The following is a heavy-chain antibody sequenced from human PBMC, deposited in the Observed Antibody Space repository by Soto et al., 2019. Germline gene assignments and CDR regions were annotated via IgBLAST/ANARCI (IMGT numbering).Heavy chain of an antibody. D-gene: IGHD2-2*01. Sequence: PGGSLRLSCSASGFTFSTYWMSWVRQAPGKGLEWVANIKQDGSEKYYVDSVKGRFTISRDNAKNSLYLQMNSLRAEDTAVYYCAIDSLGYCTSTSCYWSEDYWGQGTLVTVSS. CDR3: AIDSLGYCTSTSCYWSEDY. V-gene: IGHV3-7*03. CDR2: IKQDGSEK. J-gene: IGHJ4*02. CDR1: GFTFSTYW.